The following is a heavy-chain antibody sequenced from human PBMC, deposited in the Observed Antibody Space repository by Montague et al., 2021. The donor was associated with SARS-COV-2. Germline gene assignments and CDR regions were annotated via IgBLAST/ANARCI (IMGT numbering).Heavy chain of an antibody. CDR2: ISHDGINK. J-gene: IGHJ3*02. D-gene: IGHD3-22*01. CDR3: ARDPDDDSQGAFDI. V-gene: IGHV3-30*04. Sequence: SLRLSCAASGFTFSGYAMHWVRQAPGKGLEWVAVISHDGINKFYADSVKGRFTISRDNSKNTLYLQMNSLGAEDTAVYYCARDPDDDSQGAFDIWGQGTMVTVSS. CDR1: GFTFSGYA.